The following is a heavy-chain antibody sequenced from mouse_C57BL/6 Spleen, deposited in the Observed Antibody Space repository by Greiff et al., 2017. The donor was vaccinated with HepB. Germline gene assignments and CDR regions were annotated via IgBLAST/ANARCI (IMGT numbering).Heavy chain of an antibody. V-gene: IGHV1-55*01. D-gene: IGHD1-1*01. Sequence: QVQLQQPGAELVKPGASVKMSCKASGYTFTSYWITWVKQRPGQGLEWIGDIYPGSGSTNYNEKFKSKATLTVDTSSSTAYMQLSSLTSEDSAVYYCARSTHTYGSSCPFAYWGQGTLYTVSA. CDR1: GYTFTSYW. CDR3: ARSTHTYGSSCPFAY. J-gene: IGHJ3*01. CDR2: IYPGSGST.